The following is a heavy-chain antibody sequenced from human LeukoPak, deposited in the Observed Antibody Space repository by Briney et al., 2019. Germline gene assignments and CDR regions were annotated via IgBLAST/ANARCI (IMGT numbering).Heavy chain of an antibody. CDR2: ISGSGGST. CDR3: TRGLFGVIHDAFDI. Sequence: PGGSLRLSCAASGFTFSSYAMSWVRQAPGKGLEWVSAISGSGGSTYYADSVKGRFTISRDNSKNTLYLQMNSLKTEDTAVYYCTRGLFGVIHDAFDIWGQGTMVTVSS. V-gene: IGHV3-23*01. CDR1: GFTFSSYA. J-gene: IGHJ3*02. D-gene: IGHD3-3*01.